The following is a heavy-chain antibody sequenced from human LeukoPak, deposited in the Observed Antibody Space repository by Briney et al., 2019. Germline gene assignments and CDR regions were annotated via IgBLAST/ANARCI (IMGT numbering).Heavy chain of an antibody. J-gene: IGHJ6*02. Sequence: PGGSLRLSCAASGFTFSRYSMNWVRQAPGKGLEWVSGINWVRKKIDYADSVKGRFTIPRDNAENSMFLQMNSLRVEDTAVYYCVAIVGPTTNSYYHGVDVWGQGTTVTVSS. CDR1: GFTFSRYS. D-gene: IGHD1-26*01. CDR3: VAIVGPTTNSYYHGVDV. CDR2: INWVRKKI. V-gene: IGHV3-21*04.